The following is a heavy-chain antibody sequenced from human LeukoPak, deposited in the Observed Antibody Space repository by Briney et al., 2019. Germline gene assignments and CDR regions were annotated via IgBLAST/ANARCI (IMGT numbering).Heavy chain of an antibody. CDR3: ARAEETYDSSGYTFDY. V-gene: IGHV3-9*03. CDR1: GFTFDDYA. D-gene: IGHD3-22*01. J-gene: IGHJ4*02. CDR2: ISWNSGSI. Sequence: PGRSLRLSCAASGFTFDDYAMHWVRQAPGKGLEWVSGISWNSGSIVYADSVKGRFTISRDNAKNSLYLQMNSLRAEDMALYYCARAEETYDSSGYTFDYWGQGTLVTVSS.